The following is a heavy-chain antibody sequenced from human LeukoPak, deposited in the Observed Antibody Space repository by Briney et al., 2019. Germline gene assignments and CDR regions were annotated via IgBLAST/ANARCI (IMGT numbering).Heavy chain of an antibody. D-gene: IGHD6-13*01. J-gene: IGHJ4*02. Sequence: GASVKVSCKASGYAFTAYSMHWVRQAPGQGLEWMGWINPSSGGTMYAQSFQGRVTMTRDTSISTAYMELSSLTFDDTAVYYCARAEGIDYWGQGTLVTVSS. CDR3: ARAEGIDY. CDR2: INPSSGGT. V-gene: IGHV1-2*02. CDR1: GYAFTAYS.